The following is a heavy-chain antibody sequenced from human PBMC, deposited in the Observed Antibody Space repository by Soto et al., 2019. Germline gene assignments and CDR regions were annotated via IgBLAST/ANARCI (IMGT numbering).Heavy chain of an antibody. J-gene: IGHJ4*02. V-gene: IGHV4-34*01. D-gene: IGHD1-26*01. CDR1: GGSFSGYY. CDR3: ARTGGKMRSGSYYY. CDR2: INHSGST. Sequence: KPSETLSLTCAVYGGSFSGYYWSWIRQPPGKGLEWIGEINHSGSTNYNPSLKSRVTISVDTSKNQFSLKLSSVTAADTAVYYCARTGGKMRSGSYYYWGQGTLVTVSS.